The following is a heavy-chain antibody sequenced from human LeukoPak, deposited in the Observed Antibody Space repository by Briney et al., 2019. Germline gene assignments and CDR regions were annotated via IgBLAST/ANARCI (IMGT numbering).Heavy chain of an antibody. D-gene: IGHD2-15*01. CDR1: GGSISSGDYY. J-gene: IGHJ6*02. V-gene: IGHV4-30-4*01. CDR3: ARGGYCSGGSCYFSYYYGMDV. CDR2: IYYSGST. Sequence: PSQTLSLTCTVSGGSISSGDYYWSWIRQPPGKGLEWIGYIYYSGSTYYNPSLKSRVTISVDTSKNQFSLKLSSVTAADTAVYYCARGGYCSGGSCYFSYYYGMDVWGQGTTVTVSS.